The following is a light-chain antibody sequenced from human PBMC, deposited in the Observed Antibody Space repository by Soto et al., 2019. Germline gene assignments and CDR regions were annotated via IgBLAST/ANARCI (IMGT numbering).Light chain of an antibody. Sequence: EVVMTQSPATLSVSPWERVTLSCRASQSINAHLAWYQQKPGQAPRLLIHGASTRATGIPARFSGSGFGTEFILTTSCLQSEDFAVYYCQQYNTWLWTFGQGTKVEIQ. CDR2: GAS. V-gene: IGKV3-15*01. CDR3: QQYNTWLWT. CDR1: QSINAH. J-gene: IGKJ1*01.